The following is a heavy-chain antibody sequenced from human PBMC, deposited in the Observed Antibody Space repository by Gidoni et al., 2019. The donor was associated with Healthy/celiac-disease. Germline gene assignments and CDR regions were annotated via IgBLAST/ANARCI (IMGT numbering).Heavy chain of an antibody. J-gene: IGHJ1*01. CDR3: AHLRGDYEYFQH. CDR1: GFSLSTSGVG. Sequence: QITLKESGPTLVKPTQTLTLTCTFSGFSLSTSGVGVGWIRQPPGKALEWLALIYWDDDKRHSPSLKSRLTITKDTSKNQVVLTMTNMDPVDTATYYCAHLRGDYEYFQHWGQGTLVTVSS. V-gene: IGHV2-5*02. CDR2: IYWDDDK. D-gene: IGHD4-17*01.